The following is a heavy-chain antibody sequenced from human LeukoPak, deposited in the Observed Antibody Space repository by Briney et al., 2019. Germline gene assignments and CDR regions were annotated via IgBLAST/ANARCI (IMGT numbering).Heavy chain of an antibody. Sequence: SETLSLTCTVSGGSISSGSYYWSWIRQPAGTGLEWIGRIYTSGSTNYNPSLKSRVTISVDTSKNQFSLKLSSVTAADTAVYYCARDAMVRGVSYWGQGTLVTVSS. V-gene: IGHV4-61*02. CDR1: GGSISSGSYY. CDR2: IYTSGST. D-gene: IGHD3-10*01. J-gene: IGHJ4*02. CDR3: ARDAMVRGVSY.